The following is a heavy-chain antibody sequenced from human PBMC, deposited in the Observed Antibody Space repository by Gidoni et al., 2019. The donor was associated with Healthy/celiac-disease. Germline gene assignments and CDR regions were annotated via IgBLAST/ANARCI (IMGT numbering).Heavy chain of an antibody. D-gene: IGHD3-10*01. V-gene: IGHV4-61*02. Sequence: QVQLQESGPGLVKPSQTLSLTCTVSGGSISSGSYYWSWIRQPAGKGLEWIGRIYTSGSTNYNPSLKSRVTMSVDTSKNQFSLKPSSVTAADTAVYYCARTDGSGSYPFDYWGQGTLVTVSS. CDR3: ARTDGSGSYPFDY. CDR1: GGSISSGSYY. J-gene: IGHJ4*02. CDR2: IYTSGST.